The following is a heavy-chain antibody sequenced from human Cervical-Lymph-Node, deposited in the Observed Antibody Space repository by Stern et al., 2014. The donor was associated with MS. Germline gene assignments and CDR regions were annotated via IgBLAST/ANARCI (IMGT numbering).Heavy chain of an antibody. D-gene: IGHD6-19*01. V-gene: IGHV1-18*01. J-gene: IGHJ1*01. CDR1: GYIFTSYG. Sequence: VHLVESGAEVKKPAASVTVSCKASGYIFTSYGIAWVRQAPGQGLEWRGWISTYNGNTNYAQKVQGRVTMTTEKSTSTAYMELRSLRSDDTAVYYCAIGAVAGTYFQHWGQGTLVTVSS. CDR3: AIGAVAGTYFQH. CDR2: ISTYNGNT.